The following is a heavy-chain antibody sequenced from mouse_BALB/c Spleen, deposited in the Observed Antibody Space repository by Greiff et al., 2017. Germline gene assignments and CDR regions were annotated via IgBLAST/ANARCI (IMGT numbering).Heavy chain of an antibody. CDR2: IYPGSGST. V-gene: IGHV1S22*01. CDR1: GYTFTSYW. Sequence: LQQPGSELVRPGASVKLSCKASGYTFTSYWMHWVKQRPGQGLEWIGNIYPGSGSTNYDEKFKSKATLTVDTSSSTAYMQLSSLTSEDSAVYYCTREGYYGNFYAMDYWGQGTSVTVSS. CDR3: TREGYYGNFYAMDY. D-gene: IGHD2-1*01. J-gene: IGHJ4*01.